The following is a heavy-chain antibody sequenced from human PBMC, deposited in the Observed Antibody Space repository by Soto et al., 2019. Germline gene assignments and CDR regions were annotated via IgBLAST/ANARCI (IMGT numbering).Heavy chain of an antibody. CDR2: ISAYNGNT. CDR3: ARGSRYIAARNDAFDI. Sequence: QVHLVQSGAEVKKPGASVKVSCKASGYTSTTYGISWVRQAPEQGLEWMGWISAYNGNTKYAQKFQDRVTMTTDTSTSTAYMELRSLTSDDTAMYYCARGSRYIAARNDAFDIWGRGTIVTVSS. CDR1: GYTSTTYG. J-gene: IGHJ3*02. D-gene: IGHD6-6*01. V-gene: IGHV1-18*01.